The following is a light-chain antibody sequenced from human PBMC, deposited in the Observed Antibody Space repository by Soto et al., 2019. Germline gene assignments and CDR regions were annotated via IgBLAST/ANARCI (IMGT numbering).Light chain of an antibody. CDR3: QQYGSSRKT. Sequence: EIVLTQSPATLSLSPGERATLSCRASQSVSSYLAWYQQKPGQAPRLLIYGASSRATGIPDRFSGSGSGTDFTLTISRLEPEDFAVYYCQQYGSSRKTFGQGTRLENK. J-gene: IGKJ5*01. CDR2: GAS. CDR1: QSVSSY. V-gene: IGKV3-20*01.